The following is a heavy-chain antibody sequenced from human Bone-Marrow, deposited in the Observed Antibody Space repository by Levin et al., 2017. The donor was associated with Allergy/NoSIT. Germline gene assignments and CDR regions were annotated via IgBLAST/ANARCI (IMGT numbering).Heavy chain of an antibody. V-gene: IGHV3-23*01. J-gene: IGHJ4*02. CDR3: TKRRVDFGDFGEFDY. Sequence: GGSLRLSCVASGFTFKNYPMSWVRRAPGKGLEWVATINNGGRFTYYADSVKGRFTISRENSKDTLTLQMAGLSVEDTAVYYCTKRRVDFGDFGEFDYWGQGALVTVSS. CDR1: GFTFKNYP. D-gene: IGHD4-17*01. CDR2: INNGGRFT.